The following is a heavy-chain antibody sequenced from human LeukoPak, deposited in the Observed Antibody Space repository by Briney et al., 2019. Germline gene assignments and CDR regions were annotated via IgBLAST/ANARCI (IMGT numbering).Heavy chain of an antibody. D-gene: IGHD1-26*01. CDR3: ARDAWELPFDY. CDR1: GGSISSGDYY. J-gene: IGHJ4*02. V-gene: IGHV4-30-4*08. CDR2: IYYSGST. Sequence: SETQSLTCTVSGGSISSGDYYWSWIRQPPGKGLEWIGYIYYSGSTYYNPSLKSRVTISVDTSKNQFSLKLSSVTAADTAVYYCARDAWELPFDYWGQGTLVTVSS.